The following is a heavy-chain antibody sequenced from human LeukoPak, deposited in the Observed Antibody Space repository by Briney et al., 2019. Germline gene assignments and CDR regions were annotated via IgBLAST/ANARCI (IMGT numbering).Heavy chain of an antibody. Sequence: GGSLRLSCAASGFTFSSYAMSWVRQAPGKGLEWVSSFSGPADSTYYADSVQGRFTISRDNSKNTLYPQMNNLRAEDTAVYYCAKGDLLQPYYFDYWGQGTLVTVSS. CDR2: FSGPADST. D-gene: IGHD1-26*01. CDR3: AKGDLLQPYYFDY. CDR1: GFTFSSYA. V-gene: IGHV3-23*01. J-gene: IGHJ4*02.